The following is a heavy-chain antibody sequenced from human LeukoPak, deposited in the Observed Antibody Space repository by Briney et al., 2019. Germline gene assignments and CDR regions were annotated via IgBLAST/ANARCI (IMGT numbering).Heavy chain of an antibody. CDR2: ISGSGGST. D-gene: IGHD3-16*01. Sequence: ETLSLTCAVSGGSISSSNWWSWVRQAPGKGLEWVSGISGSGGSTFYADSVRGRFTISRDNSKNTLYLQMNSLRAEDTAVYYCAKDDNYIRFLSWGQGTLVTVSS. V-gene: IGHV3-23*01. CDR1: GGSISSSN. CDR3: AKDDNYIRFLS. J-gene: IGHJ5*02.